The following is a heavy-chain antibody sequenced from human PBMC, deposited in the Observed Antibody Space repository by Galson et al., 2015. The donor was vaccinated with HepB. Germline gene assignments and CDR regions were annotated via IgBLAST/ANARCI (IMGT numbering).Heavy chain of an antibody. V-gene: IGHV3-48*01. J-gene: IGHJ1*01. CDR2: ISSSSSTI. D-gene: IGHD6-19*01. CDR1: GFTFSSYS. Sequence: SLRLSCAASGFTFSSYSMNWVRQAPGKGLEWVSYISSSSSTIYYADSVKGRFTISRDNAKNSLYLQMNSLRAEDTAVYYCARDSSGWDEFEYFQHWGQGTLVTVSS. CDR3: ARDSSGWDEFEYFQH.